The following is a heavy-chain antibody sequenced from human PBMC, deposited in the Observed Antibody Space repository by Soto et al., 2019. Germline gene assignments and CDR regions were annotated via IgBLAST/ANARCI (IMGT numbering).Heavy chain of an antibody. Sequence: PGESLKISCAASGFTFSSYAMSWVRQAPGKGLEWVSAISGSGGSTYYADSVKGRFTISRDNSKNTLYLQMNSLRAEDTAVYYCAKDRKERTPLRPDYWGQGTLVTVSS. CDR1: GFTFSSYA. CDR2: ISGSGGST. J-gene: IGHJ4*02. V-gene: IGHV3-23*01. CDR3: AKDRKERTPLRPDY.